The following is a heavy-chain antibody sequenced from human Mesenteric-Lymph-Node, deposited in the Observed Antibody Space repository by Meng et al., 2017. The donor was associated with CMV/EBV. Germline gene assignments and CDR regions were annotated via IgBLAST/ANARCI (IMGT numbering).Heavy chain of an antibody. J-gene: IGHJ4*02. CDR3: ASERVVFDY. CDR2: IKQDEGEK. CDR1: GFTFSSYW. V-gene: IGHV3-7*01. Sequence: GESLKISCAASGFTFSSYWMSWVRQVPGKGLEWVANIKQDEGEKYYGDSVKGRFTISRDNAKNALYLQMNSVRAEDTAVYYCASERVVFDYWGQGTLVTVSS. D-gene: IGHD2-15*01.